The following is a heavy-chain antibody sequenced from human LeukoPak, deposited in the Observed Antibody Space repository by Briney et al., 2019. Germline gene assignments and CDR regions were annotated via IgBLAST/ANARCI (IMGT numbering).Heavy chain of an antibody. CDR1: GFTFSDYY. J-gene: IGHJ6*03. CDR2: ISSSGSTI. D-gene: IGHD3-10*01. CDR3: AREVLWFGELSRYYYYYMDV. Sequence: KTGGSLRLSCAASGFTFSDYYMSWIRQAPGKGLEWVSYISSSGSTIYYADSVKGRFTISRDNAKNSLYLQMNSLRAEDTAVYYCAREVLWFGELSRYYYYYMDVWGKGTTVTISS. V-gene: IGHV3-11*01.